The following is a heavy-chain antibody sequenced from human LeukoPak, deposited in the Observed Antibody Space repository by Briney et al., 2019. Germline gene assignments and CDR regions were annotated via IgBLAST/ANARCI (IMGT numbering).Heavy chain of an antibody. CDR2: INRDGSEK. D-gene: IGHD1-26*01. V-gene: IGHV3-7*01. Sequence: GGSLRLSCAASGFTFSTYWMTWVRQAPGKGLEWVANINRDGSEKYYVDPVKGRFTISRDNAKNSLYLQMVSLRAEDTAMYYCARDASGSFYDYWGQGTLVTVSS. CDR3: ARDASGSFYDY. J-gene: IGHJ4*02. CDR1: GFTFSTYW.